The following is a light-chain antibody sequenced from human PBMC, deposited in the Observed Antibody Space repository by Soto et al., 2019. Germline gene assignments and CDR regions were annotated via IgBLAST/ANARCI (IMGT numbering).Light chain of an antibody. V-gene: IGLV1-44*01. Sequence: QSVVTQPPSASGTPGQRVTISCSGSSSNIGRNTVNWYQQFPGTAPNLLIYNNNERSSGVPDRFSGSKSGTSASLAISGLRSEDEADYYCAVWDASLNGRVFGGGTKVTVL. J-gene: IGLJ3*02. CDR2: NNN. CDR3: AVWDASLNGRV. CDR1: SSNIGRNT.